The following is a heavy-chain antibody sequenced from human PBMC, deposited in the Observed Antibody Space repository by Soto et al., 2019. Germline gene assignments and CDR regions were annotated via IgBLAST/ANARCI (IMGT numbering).Heavy chain of an antibody. CDR1: GFTFSSYG. J-gene: IGHJ6*02. D-gene: IGHD2-2*01. Sequence: QVQLVGSGGGVVQPGRSLRLSCAASGFTFSSYGMHWVRQAPGKGLEWVAVIWYDGSNKYYADSVKGRFTISRDNSKNTLYLQMNSLRAEDTAVYYCARDHIVVVPAAPPRGMDVWGQGTTVTVSS. CDR3: ARDHIVVVPAAPPRGMDV. CDR2: IWYDGSNK. V-gene: IGHV3-33*01.